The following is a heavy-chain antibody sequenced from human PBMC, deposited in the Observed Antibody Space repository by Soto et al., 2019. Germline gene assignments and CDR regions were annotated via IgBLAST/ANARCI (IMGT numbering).Heavy chain of an antibody. V-gene: IGHV3-33*01. CDR1: GFTFSSYG. D-gene: IGHD3-3*01. J-gene: IGHJ4*02. CDR2: IWYDGSNK. CDR3: ATSVREGVLWTLFDY. Sequence: PGGSLRLSCAASGFTFSSYGMHWVRQAPGKGLEWVAVIWYDGSNKYYADFVKGRFTISRDNSKNTLYLQVNSLRAEDTAVYYCATSVREGVLWTLFDYRGQGTLVTVSS.